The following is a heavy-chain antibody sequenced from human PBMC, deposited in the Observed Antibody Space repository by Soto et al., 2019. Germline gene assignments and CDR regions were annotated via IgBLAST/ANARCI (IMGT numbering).Heavy chain of an antibody. CDR2: IYYSGST. V-gene: IGHV4-59*08. CDR1: GGSISSYY. J-gene: IGHJ5*02. Sequence: SETLSLTCTVSGGSISSYYWSWIRQPPGKGLEWIGYIYYSGSTNYNPSLKSRVTISVDTSKNQFSLKLSSVTAADTAVYYCARRRYDFWSGYYVSWFDPWGQGTLVTISS. CDR3: ARRRYDFWSGYYVSWFDP. D-gene: IGHD3-3*01.